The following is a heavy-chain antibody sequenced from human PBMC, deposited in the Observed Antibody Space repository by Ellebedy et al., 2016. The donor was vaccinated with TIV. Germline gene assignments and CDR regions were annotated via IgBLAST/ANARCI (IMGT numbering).Heavy chain of an antibody. J-gene: IGHJ4*02. CDR2: IYFSGRT. V-gene: IGHV4-59*01. CDR3: ARDRHTGSYFPFDN. CDR1: GGSMETSY. D-gene: IGHD2/OR15-2a*01. Sequence: SETLSLXXTVSGGSMETSYWNWIRQPPGKGLEWIAYIYFSGRTNYNPSLQSRVTISGDTSKNQFSLKLSSVTAADTAVYYCARDRHTGSYFPFDNWGQGKLVIVSS.